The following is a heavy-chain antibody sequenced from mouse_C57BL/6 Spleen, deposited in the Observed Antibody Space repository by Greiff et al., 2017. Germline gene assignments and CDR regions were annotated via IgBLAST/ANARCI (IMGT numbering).Heavy chain of an antibody. Sequence: VQLQQSGPELVKPGASVKISCKASGYTFTDYYMNWVKQSHGKSLEWIGVINPNNGGTSYNQKFKGKATLTVDKSSSTAYMELRSLTSEDSAVYYCARLDPFAYWGQGTLVTVSA. J-gene: IGHJ3*01. CDR2: INPNNGGT. CDR1: GYTFTDYY. V-gene: IGHV1-26*01. CDR3: ARLDPFAY.